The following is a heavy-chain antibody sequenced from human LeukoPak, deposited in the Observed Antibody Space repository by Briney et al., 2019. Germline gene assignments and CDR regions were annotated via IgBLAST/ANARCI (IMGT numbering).Heavy chain of an antibody. CDR2: ISGSGGST. CDR1: GFTFSSYA. D-gene: IGHD4-23*01. J-gene: IGHJ4*02. V-gene: IGHV3-23*01. Sequence: PAGGSLRLSCAASGFTFSSYAMSWVRQAPGKGLEWVSAISGSGGSTYYADSVKGRFTISRDNSKNTLYLQMNSLRAEDTAVYYCAKATAYTLLTTVVSTLDYWGQGTLVTVSS. CDR3: AKATAYTLLTTVVSTLDY.